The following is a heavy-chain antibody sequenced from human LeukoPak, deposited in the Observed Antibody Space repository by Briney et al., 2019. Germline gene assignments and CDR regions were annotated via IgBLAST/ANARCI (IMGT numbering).Heavy chain of an antibody. CDR1: GLTFGSYG. J-gene: IGHJ1*01. Sequence: GGSLRLSCAASGLTFGSYGMSWVRQAPGKGLEWVSFITPNADRTSYADSVEGRFTISRDNPRNTLYMQMNSLRDEDTALYYCAIMHGYYDGSGYWVQWGQGTLVTVSS. D-gene: IGHD3-22*01. V-gene: IGHV3-23*01. CDR2: ITPNADRT. CDR3: AIMHGYYDGSGYWVQ.